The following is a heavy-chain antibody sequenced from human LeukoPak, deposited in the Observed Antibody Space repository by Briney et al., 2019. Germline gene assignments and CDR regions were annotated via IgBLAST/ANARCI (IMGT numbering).Heavy chain of an antibody. Sequence: PGGSLRLSCTASGFTSGFSFSTYAMSWVRQAPGKGLEWVSTISSSGGSTYYADSVKGRFTISRDNSKSTLYLQMDTLRADDTAVCYCAKDGWYYDSSGLGAFDVWGQGTMVTVSS. CDR1: GFSFSTYA. J-gene: IGHJ3*01. D-gene: IGHD3-22*01. V-gene: IGHV3-23*01. CDR2: ISSSGGST. CDR3: AKDGWYYDSSGLGAFDV.